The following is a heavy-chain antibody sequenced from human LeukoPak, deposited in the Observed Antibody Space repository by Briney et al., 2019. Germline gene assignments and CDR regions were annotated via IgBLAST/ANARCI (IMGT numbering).Heavy chain of an antibody. V-gene: IGHV4-34*01. CDR1: GGSFGGYY. CDR2: INHSGST. CDR3: ATNRPYYYDSSGNT. Sequence: SETLSLTCAVYGGSFGGYYWSWIRQPPGKGLEGIGEINHSGSTNYNPSLKSRVTISVDTSKTQFSLKLSSVTAADTAVYYCATNRPYYYDSSGNTWGQGTLVTVAS. D-gene: IGHD3-22*01. J-gene: IGHJ4*02.